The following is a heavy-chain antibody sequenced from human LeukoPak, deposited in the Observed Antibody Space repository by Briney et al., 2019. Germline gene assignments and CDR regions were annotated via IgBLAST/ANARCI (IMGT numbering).Heavy chain of an antibody. CDR1: GFTFSSYW. V-gene: IGHV3-74*01. CDR2: INTDGSST. CDR3: ARVVAYQQLDPIEYFQH. J-gene: IGHJ1*01. Sequence: PGGSLRLSCAASGFTFSSYWMHWVRQAPGKGLVWVSRINTDGSSTSYADSVKGRFTISRDNAKNMLYLQMNSLRAEDTAVHYCARVVAYQQLDPIEYFQHWGQGTLVTVSS. D-gene: IGHD6-13*01.